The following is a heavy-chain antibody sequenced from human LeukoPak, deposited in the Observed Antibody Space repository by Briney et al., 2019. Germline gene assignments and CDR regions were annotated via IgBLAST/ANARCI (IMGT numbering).Heavy chain of an antibody. J-gene: IGHJ3*02. CDR2: ISYDGSNK. V-gene: IGHV3-30*04. CDR1: GFTFSSYA. CDR3: AKTAAGPGAFDI. Sequence: GRSLRLSCAASGFTFSSYAMHWVRQAPGKGLEWVAVISYDGSNKYYADSVKGRFTISRDNSKNTLYLQMNSLRAEDTAVYYCAKTAAGPGAFDIWGQGTMVTVSS. D-gene: IGHD6-13*01.